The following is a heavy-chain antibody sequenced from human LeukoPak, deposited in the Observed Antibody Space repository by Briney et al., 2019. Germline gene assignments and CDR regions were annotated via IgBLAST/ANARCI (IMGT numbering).Heavy chain of an antibody. CDR2: IYWDDDK. J-gene: IGHJ4*02. CDR3: AQTVTNPYYFDY. CDR1: GFSLSTSGVG. Sequence: SGPTLVNPTQTLTLTCTFSGFSLSTSGVGVGWIRQPPGKALEWLALIYWDDDKRYSPSLKSRLTITKDTSKNQVVPTMTNMDPVDTATYYCAQTVTNPYYFDYWGQGTLVTVSS. V-gene: IGHV2-5*02. D-gene: IGHD4-17*01.